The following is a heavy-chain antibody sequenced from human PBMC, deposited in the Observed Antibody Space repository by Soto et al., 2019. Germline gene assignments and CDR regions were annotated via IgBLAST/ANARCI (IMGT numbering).Heavy chain of an antibody. V-gene: IGHV3-30*16. J-gene: IGHJ4*02. CDR3: AREWY. CDR1: GGTFSSYA. CDR2: ISYDGSNK. Sequence: QVQLVQSGAEVKKPGSSVKVSCKASGGTFSSYAISWVRQAPGQGLEWVAVISYDGSNKYYADSVKGRFTISRDNSKNTLYLQMNSLRAEDTAVYYCAREWYWGQGTLVTVSS.